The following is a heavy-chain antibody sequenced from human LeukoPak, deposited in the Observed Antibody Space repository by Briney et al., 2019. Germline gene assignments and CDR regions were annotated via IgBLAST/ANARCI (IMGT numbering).Heavy chain of an antibody. CDR2: ISGSGGST. CDR1: GFTFSSYG. J-gene: IGHJ4*02. Sequence: GGSLRLSCAASGFTFSSYGLNWVRQAPGRGLVWVSYISGSGGSTHYADSVKGRFTISRDDAKRTVDLQMDNLRAEDTAIYYCAYRNNFEYWGQGALVTVSS. CDR3: AYRNNFEY. V-gene: IGHV3-48*03. D-gene: IGHD1-26*01.